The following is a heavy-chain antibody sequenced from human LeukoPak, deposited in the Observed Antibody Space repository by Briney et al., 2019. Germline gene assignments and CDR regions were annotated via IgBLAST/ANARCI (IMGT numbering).Heavy chain of an antibody. Sequence: GESLKISCQASGYTFAKYWIGWVRQMPGKGLEWMGIIYPGDSDTRYGPSFQGQVTISVDRSINTAYLQWIRLKASDTAMYYCARRFGQRLYSNLDAFDSWGQGTLVTVSS. D-gene: IGHD4-11*01. CDR1: GYTFAKYW. J-gene: IGHJ4*02. CDR3: ARRFGQRLYSNLDAFDS. V-gene: IGHV5-51*01. CDR2: IYPGDSDT.